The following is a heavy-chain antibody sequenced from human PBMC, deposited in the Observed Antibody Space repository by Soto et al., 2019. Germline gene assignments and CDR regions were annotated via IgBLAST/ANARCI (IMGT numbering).Heavy chain of an antibody. CDR3: ARTYYDILTGFNWFDP. CDR1: GGSISSSSYY. J-gene: IGHJ5*02. CDR2: IYYSGST. D-gene: IGHD3-9*01. Sequence: QLQLQESGPGLVKPSETLSLTCTVSGGSISSSSYYWGWIRQPPGKGLEWIGGIYYSGSTYYNPSLKSRVTISVDTSKNQFSLKLSSVTAADTAVYYCARTYYDILTGFNWFDPWGQGTLVTVSS. V-gene: IGHV4-39*01.